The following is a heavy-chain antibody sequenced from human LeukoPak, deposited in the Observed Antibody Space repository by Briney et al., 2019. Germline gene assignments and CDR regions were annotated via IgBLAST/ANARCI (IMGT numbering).Heavy chain of an antibody. D-gene: IGHD3-22*01. Sequence: GESLKISCKGSGYSFTSCWIGWVRQMPGKGLEWMGIIYPGDSDTRYSPSFQGQVTISADKSISTAYLQWSSLKASDTAMYYCARPHYYDSSGYWAFDYWGQGTLVTVSS. CDR1: GYSFTSCW. J-gene: IGHJ4*02. CDR2: IYPGDSDT. V-gene: IGHV5-51*01. CDR3: ARPHYYDSSGYWAFDY.